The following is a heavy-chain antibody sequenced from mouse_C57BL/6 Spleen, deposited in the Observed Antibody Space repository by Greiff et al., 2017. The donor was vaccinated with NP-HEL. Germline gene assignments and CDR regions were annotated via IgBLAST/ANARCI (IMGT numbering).Heavy chain of an antibody. V-gene: IGHV5-17*01. J-gene: IGHJ4*01. Sequence: EVKLQESGGGLVKPGGSLKLSCAASGFTFSDYGMHWVRQAPEKGLEWVAYISSGSSTIYYADTVKGRFTISRDNAKNTLFLQMTSLRSEDTAMYYCARNDYGSSYAMDYWGQGTSVTVSS. CDR1: GFTFSDYG. CDR3: ARNDYGSSYAMDY. CDR2: ISSGSSTI. D-gene: IGHD1-1*01.